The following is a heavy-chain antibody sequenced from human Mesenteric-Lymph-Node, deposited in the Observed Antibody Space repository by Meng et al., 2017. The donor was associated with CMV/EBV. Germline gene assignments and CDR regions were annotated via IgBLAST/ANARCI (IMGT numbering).Heavy chain of an antibody. CDR3: ARHDLIRDWLLIPVNGMDV. V-gene: IGHV5-51*01. CDR1: GYSFTSYW. CDR2: IYPGDSDT. J-gene: IGHJ6*02. Sequence: GESLKISCKGSGYSFTSYWIGWVRQMPGKGLEWMGIIYPGDSDTRYSPSFQGQVTISADKSISTAYLQWSSLKASDTAMYYCARHDLIRDWLLIPVNGMDVWGQGTTVTVSS. D-gene: IGHD3/OR15-3a*01.